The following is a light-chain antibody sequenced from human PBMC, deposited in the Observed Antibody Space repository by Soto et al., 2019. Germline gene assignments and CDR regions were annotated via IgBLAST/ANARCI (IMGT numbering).Light chain of an antibody. V-gene: IGKV1-27*01. CDR3: HKYNSATWT. J-gene: IGKJ1*01. CDR2: TAS. Sequence: DIQMTQSPSSLSASVGDRVTITCRASQGISNYLAWYQQKPGKVPKLLIYTASTLQSGVPSRFSGSGSGTEFTLTISSLQPEDVATYYCHKYNSATWTFGQGTKVEIK. CDR1: QGISNY.